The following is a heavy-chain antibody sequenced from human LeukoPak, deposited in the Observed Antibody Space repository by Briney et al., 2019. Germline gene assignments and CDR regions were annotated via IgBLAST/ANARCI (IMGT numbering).Heavy chain of an antibody. CDR2: INHSGST. V-gene: IGHV4-34*01. CDR1: GGSFSGYY. CDR3: ARTGIYYDSSGYRS. Sequence: SETLSLTCAVYGGSFSGYYWSWIRQPPGKGLEWIGEINHSGSTNYNPSLKSRVTISVDTSKNQFSLKLSSVTAADTAVYYCARTGIYYDSSGYRSWGQGTLVTVSS. D-gene: IGHD3-22*01. J-gene: IGHJ5*02.